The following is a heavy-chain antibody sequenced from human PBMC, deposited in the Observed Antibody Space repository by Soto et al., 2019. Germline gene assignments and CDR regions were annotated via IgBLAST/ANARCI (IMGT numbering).Heavy chain of an antibody. D-gene: IGHD2-8*01. CDR2: IIPIFGTA. CDR1: GGTFSSYA. V-gene: IGHV1-69*13. Sequence: SVKVSCKASGGTFSSYAISWVRQAPGQGPEWMGGIIPIFGTANYAQKFQGRVTITADESTSTAYMELSSLRSEDAAVYYCARVPLGYCTNGVCPYYFDYWGQGTLVTVSS. CDR3: ARVPLGYCTNGVCPYYFDY. J-gene: IGHJ4*02.